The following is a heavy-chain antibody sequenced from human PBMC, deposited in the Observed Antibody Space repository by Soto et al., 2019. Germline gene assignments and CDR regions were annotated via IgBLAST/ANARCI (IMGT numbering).Heavy chain of an antibody. CDR1: GFTFSDAW. CDR3: TAATGYCSSTSCSGP. J-gene: IGHJ5*02. V-gene: IGHV3-15*01. Sequence: NPGGSLRLSCTASGFTFSDAWMTWVRQAPGKGLEWVGRITTKTDGGTTDCAAPVKGRFTISRDDSKDTLYLQMNNLKTEDTAVYYCTAATGYCSSTSCSGPWGQGTLVTVSS. D-gene: IGHD2-2*01. CDR2: ITTKTDGGTT.